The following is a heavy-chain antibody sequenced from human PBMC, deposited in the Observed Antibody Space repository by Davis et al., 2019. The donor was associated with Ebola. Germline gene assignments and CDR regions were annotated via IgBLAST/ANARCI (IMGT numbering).Heavy chain of an antibody. D-gene: IGHD3-3*01. V-gene: IGHV3-23*01. CDR2: ISGSGGST. J-gene: IGHJ6*04. CDR1: VITFSSYA. Sequence: GGSLRLSCTDSVITFSSYAMTWVRQAPGKGLEWVSAISGSGGSTYYADSVKGRFTISRDNSKKTLYLQMNSLRAEETAVYYCARSGLSFGVVKYHYGMDVWGKGTTVTVSS. CDR3: ARSGLSFGVVKYHYGMDV.